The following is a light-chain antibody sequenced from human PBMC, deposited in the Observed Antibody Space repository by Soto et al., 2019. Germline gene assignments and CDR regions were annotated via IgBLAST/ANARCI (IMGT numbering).Light chain of an antibody. CDR3: QQYDKWPLT. CDR2: GAS. V-gene: IGKV3-15*01. Sequence: IGMKQSPATLSVSPGERATLSCRASQSVSGNLAWYQQKPGQAPRLLIYGASTGATGISARFSGSGSGTEFTLTISSLQSEDFAVYFCQQYDKWPLTFGPGTKVDIK. CDR1: QSVSGN. J-gene: IGKJ3*01.